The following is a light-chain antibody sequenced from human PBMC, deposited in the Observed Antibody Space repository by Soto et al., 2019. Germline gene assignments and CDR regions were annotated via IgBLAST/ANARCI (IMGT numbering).Light chain of an antibody. Sequence: DIPVTQSPSSLSASIGDRVIITCRASQPISTSLHWFQQKPGKDPKLHIYALSNLQSGVPSRFSGSGTGTEFTLIISSLQPEDVGNYFCQQSYSTPLTFGGGTKVQI. CDR3: QQSYSTPLT. CDR1: QPISTS. J-gene: IGKJ4*01. V-gene: IGKV1-39*01. CDR2: ALS.